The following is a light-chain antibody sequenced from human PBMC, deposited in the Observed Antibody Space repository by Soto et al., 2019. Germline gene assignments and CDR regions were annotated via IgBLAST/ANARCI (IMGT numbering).Light chain of an antibody. CDR2: EVS. CDR3: SSYTSSLTWV. CDR1: SREIGGYNY. Sequence: SALTQPASVSGSPGQSITISCTGTSREIGGYNYVSWYQQHPGKAPKLMIYEVSNRPSGVSNRFSGSKSGNTASLTISGLQAEDEADYYCSSYTSSLTWVFGGGTKVTVL. J-gene: IGLJ3*02. V-gene: IGLV2-14*01.